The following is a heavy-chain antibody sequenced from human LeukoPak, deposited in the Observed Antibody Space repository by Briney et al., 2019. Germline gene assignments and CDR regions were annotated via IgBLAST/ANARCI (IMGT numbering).Heavy chain of an antibody. Sequence: SETLSLTCTVSGGSISSGGYYWSWIRQHPGKGLEWIGYIYYSGSTYYNPSLKSRVTISVDTSKNQFSLKLSSVTAADTAVYYCARESTAMVSGTWFDPWGQGTLVTVSS. J-gene: IGHJ5*02. V-gene: IGHV4-31*03. D-gene: IGHD5-18*01. CDR3: ARESTAMVSGTWFDP. CDR1: GGSISSGGYY. CDR2: IYYSGST.